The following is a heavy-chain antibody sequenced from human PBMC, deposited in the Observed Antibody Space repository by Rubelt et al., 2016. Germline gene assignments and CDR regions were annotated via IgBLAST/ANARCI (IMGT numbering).Heavy chain of an antibody. J-gene: IGHJ5*02. Sequence: KLQGRVTMTTDTSTSTAYMELRSLRSDDTAVYYCARGSSYSSSWYWFDPWGQGTLVTVSS. V-gene: IGHV1-18*01. D-gene: IGHD6-13*01. CDR3: ARGSSYSSSWYWFDP.